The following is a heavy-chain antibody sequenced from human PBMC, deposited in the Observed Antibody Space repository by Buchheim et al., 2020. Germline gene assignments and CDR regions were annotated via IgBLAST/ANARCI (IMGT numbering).Heavy chain of an antibody. V-gene: IGHV1-46*03. CDR1: GYTFTRFY. D-gene: IGHD3-10*01. J-gene: IGHJ4*02. CDR3: ARELGSTYYFDY. CDR2: INPGGEPI. Sequence: QVQLVQSGVEVKKPGASVRISCKASGYTFTRFYIHWFRQAPGQGLEWMGIINPGGEPITYALKFQGRVTMTRDTSTNTVYMELSSLRSEDTAMYYCARELGSTYYFDYWGQGTL.